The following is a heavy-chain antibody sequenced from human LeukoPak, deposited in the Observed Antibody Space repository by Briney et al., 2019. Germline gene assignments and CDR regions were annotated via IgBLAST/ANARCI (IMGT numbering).Heavy chain of an antibody. J-gene: IGHJ3*02. CDR2: ISDIGSI. Sequence: PSETLSLTCTVSGGSISSYYWSWIRQPPGKGLEWIAYISDIGSINYNPSLKSRVTISLDTSKNQFSLKLSSVTAADTAVYYCARSSAVVVPAAYAFDIWGQGTMVTVSS. CDR1: GGSISSYY. D-gene: IGHD2-2*01. CDR3: ARSSAVVVPAAYAFDI. V-gene: IGHV4-59*12.